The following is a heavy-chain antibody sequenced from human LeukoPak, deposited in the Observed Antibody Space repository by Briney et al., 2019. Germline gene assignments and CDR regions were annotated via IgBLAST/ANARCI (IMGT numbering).Heavy chain of an antibody. CDR2: INPNSGGA. V-gene: IGHV1-2*02. Sequence: GASVKVSCKASGYTVTGYYMHWVRQAPGQGLEWMGWINPNSGGANYAQKFQGRVTMTRDTSISTAYMELSRLRSDDTAVYYCARATTPLYNWFDPWGQGTLVTVSS. D-gene: IGHD4-17*01. J-gene: IGHJ5*02. CDR1: GYTVTGYY. CDR3: ARATTPLYNWFDP.